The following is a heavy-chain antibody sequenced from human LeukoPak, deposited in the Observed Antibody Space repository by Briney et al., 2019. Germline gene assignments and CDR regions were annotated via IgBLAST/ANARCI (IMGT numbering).Heavy chain of an antibody. V-gene: IGHV4-59*01. D-gene: IGHD6-13*01. CDR1: GGSISSYY. CDR3: ARALTAAGKLYGMDG. CDR2: IYYSGST. J-gene: IGHJ6*02. Sequence: SETLSLTCTVSGGSISSYYWSWIRQPPGKGLEWIGYIYYSGSTNYNPSLKSRVTISVDTSKNQFSLKLSSVTAADTAVYYCARALTAAGKLYGMDGWGQGTTVTVSS.